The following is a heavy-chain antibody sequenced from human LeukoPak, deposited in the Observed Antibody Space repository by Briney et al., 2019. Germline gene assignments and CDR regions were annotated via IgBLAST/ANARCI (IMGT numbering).Heavy chain of an antibody. CDR1: GGSISSSSYY. D-gene: IGHD6-19*01. CDR3: ARGMSSGWSPNAFDI. CDR2: IYYSGST. J-gene: IGHJ3*02. V-gene: IGHV4-39*01. Sequence: SETLSLTCTVSGGSISSSSYYWGWIRQPPGKGLEWIGNIYYSGSTYYNPSLKSRITISVDTSKNQFSLKLNSMTAADTAVYYCARGMSSGWSPNAFDIWGQGTMVTVSS.